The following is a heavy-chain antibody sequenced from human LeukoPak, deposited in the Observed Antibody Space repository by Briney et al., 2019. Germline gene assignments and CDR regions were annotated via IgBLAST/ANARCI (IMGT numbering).Heavy chain of an antibody. J-gene: IGHJ4*02. CDR3: ARGGGFRIMIFGVVNYYFDY. Sequence: PSETLSLTCTVSGGSISSGDYHWSWIRQPPGKGLEWIGYIYYSGSTYYNPSLKSRVTISVDTSKNQFSLKLSSVTAADTAVYYCARGGGFRIMIFGVVNYYFDYWGQGTLVTVSS. CDR2: IYYSGST. V-gene: IGHV4-30-4*01. D-gene: IGHD3-3*01. CDR1: GGSISSGDYH.